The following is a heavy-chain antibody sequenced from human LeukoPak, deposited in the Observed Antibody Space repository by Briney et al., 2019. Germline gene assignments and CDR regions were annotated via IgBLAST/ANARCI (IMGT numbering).Heavy chain of an antibody. V-gene: IGHV1-2*02. Sequence: ASVKLFSKASGYTFTGYYIHWVRQAPGQGLEWVGWINPNSGGTNYAQKFQGRVTMTRDTSISTAYMELSSLRSDDTAVYYCARALTLYSGSYYPQDPWGKGTTVTVSS. CDR2: INPNSGGT. CDR1: GYTFTGYY. CDR3: ARALTLYSGSYYPQDP. J-gene: IGHJ6*04. D-gene: IGHD1-26*01.